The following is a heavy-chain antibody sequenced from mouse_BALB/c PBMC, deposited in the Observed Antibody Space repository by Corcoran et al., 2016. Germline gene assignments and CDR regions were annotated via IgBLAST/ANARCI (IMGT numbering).Heavy chain of an antibody. D-gene: IGHD4-1*02. CDR3: ARGRLNWSFDY. J-gene: IGHJ2*01. V-gene: IGHV1S135*01. CDR1: GYSFTSYY. CDR2: IDPFNGGT. Sequence: EIQLQQSGPELMKPGASVKISCKASGYSFTSYYMHWVKQSHGKSLEWIGYIDPFNGGTSYNKKFKGKATLTVDKSSSTAYMHLSSLTSEDSAVYDCARGRLNWSFDYWGQGTTLTVSS.